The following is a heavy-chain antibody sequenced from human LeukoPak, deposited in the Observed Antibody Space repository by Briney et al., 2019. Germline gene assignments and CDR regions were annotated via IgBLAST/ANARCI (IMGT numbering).Heavy chain of an antibody. J-gene: IGHJ3*02. CDR1: GFSFNNYA. CDR3: TKAGPDTYAFDI. D-gene: IGHD2/OR15-2a*01. V-gene: IGHV3-23*01. Sequence: PGGSLRLSCAGSGFSFNNYAMYWVRQAPGKGLEWVSALSSSGLSPYYADSVKGRFFISRDISKNTLYLQMNSLRAEDTAVYYCTKAGPDTYAFDIWGQGTMVTVSS. CDR2: LSSSGLSP.